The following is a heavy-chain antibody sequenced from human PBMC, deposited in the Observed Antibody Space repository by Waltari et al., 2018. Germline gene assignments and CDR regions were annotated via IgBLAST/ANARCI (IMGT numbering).Heavy chain of an antibody. CDR1: GGTFSSYA. D-gene: IGHD3-22*01. Sequence: QVQLVQSGAEVKKPGSSVKVSCKASGGTFSSYAISWVRQAPGQGLEWMGGIIPILGIANYAQKFKGRVTITADKSTSTAYMELSSLRSEDTAVYYCARETRGYYYDSSGYYPFDYWGQGTLVTVSS. V-gene: IGHV1-69*10. J-gene: IGHJ4*02. CDR2: IIPILGIA. CDR3: ARETRGYYYDSSGYYPFDY.